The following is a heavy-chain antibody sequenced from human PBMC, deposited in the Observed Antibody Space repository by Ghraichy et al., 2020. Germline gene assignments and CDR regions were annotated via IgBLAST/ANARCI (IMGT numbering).Heavy chain of an antibody. CDR2: ISYDGSHK. D-gene: IGHD6-13*01. CDR3: AREQAAGTS. Sequence: GGSLRLTCAASGFSFSSYAMHWVRQAPGKGLEWVAVISYDGSHKYYADSVKGRFTISRDNSKNTVYLQMDSLREEDTAVFYCAREQAAGTSWGQGTLVTVSS. V-gene: IGHV3-30-3*01. CDR1: GFSFSSYA. J-gene: IGHJ5*02.